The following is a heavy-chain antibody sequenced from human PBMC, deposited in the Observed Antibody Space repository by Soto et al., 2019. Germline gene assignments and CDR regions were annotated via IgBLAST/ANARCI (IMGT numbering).Heavy chain of an antibody. CDR1: GGTFSSYA. V-gene: IGHV1-69*13. J-gene: IGHJ6*02. CDR3: ARDPLGEGYNYHYYYGMDV. CDR2: IIPIFGTA. D-gene: IGHD3-16*01. Sequence: SVKVSCKASGGTFSSYAISWVRQAPGQGLEWMGGIIPIFGTANYAQKFQGRVTITADESTSTAYMELSSLRSEDTAVYYCARDPLGEGYNYHYYYGMDVWGQGTTVTV.